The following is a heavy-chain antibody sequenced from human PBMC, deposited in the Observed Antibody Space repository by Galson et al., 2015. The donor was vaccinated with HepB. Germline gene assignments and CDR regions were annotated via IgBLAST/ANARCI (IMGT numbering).Heavy chain of an antibody. J-gene: IGHJ4*02. V-gene: IGHV1-69*04. CDR3: ARDSADGSGSYPLDY. CDR2: IIPLLDIA. CDR1: GGTFSSYA. Sequence: SCKASGGTFSSYAFSWVRQAPGQGLEWVGRIIPLLDIANNAQMFQGRVTITADKSTSTVYMELSSLRSEDTAVYYCARDSADGSGSYPLDYWGQGTLVTVSS. D-gene: IGHD3-10*01.